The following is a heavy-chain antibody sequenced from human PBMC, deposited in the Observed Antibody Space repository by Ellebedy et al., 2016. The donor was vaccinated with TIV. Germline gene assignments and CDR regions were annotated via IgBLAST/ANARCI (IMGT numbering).Heavy chain of an antibody. Sequence: MPGGSLRLSCTVPGGSISSSRYYWGWIRQPPGQGLEWIGSIYYSGSTYYNPSLKSRVTISVDTSKNQFSLKLSSVTAADTAVYYCATLGQWLVDTGGYWGRGTLVTVSS. D-gene: IGHD6-19*01. CDR2: IYYSGST. V-gene: IGHV4-39*07. J-gene: IGHJ4*02. CDR1: GGSISSSRYY. CDR3: ATLGQWLVDTGGY.